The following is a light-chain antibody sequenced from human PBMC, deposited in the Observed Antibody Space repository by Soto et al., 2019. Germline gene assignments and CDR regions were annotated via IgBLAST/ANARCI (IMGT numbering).Light chain of an antibody. CDR2: EVN. CDR1: SSDIGSYNR. V-gene: IGLV2-18*02. J-gene: IGLJ1*01. CDR3: NSFTTSSTYV. Sequence: QSALTQPASVSGSPGQSITISCTGTSSDIGSYNRVSWYQPPPGTAPKLIIYEVNNRPSGVPDRFSGSKSGNTASLTISGLLAEDEADYYCNSFTTSSTYVFGTGTKLTVL.